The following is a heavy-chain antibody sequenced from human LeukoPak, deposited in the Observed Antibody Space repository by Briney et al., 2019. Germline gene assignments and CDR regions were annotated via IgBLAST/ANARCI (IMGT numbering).Heavy chain of an antibody. CDR3: AREGGPYRPLDY. V-gene: IGHV4-4*02. J-gene: IGHJ4*02. Sequence: SGTLSLTCGVSGGSISSTNWWTWVRQPPGEVLEWIGEGHLSGRTNYNPSLESRVTMSVDMSENHISLKLTSVPAADTAVYYCAREGGPYRPLDYSGQGTLVTVSS. CDR1: GGSISSTNW. CDR2: GHLSGRT.